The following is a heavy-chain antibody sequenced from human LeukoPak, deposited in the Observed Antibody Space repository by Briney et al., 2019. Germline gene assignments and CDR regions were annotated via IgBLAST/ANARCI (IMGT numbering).Heavy chain of an antibody. Sequence: SVKVSCKASGGTFSSYAISWVRQAPGQGLECMGRILPIFGTANYAQKFQGRVTITTDESTSTAYMELSSLRSEETDVSYCERVGGTGAFDDWGQASLVSVYS. CDR3: ERVGGTGAFDD. CDR1: GGTFSSYA. D-gene: IGHD1-26*01. J-gene: IGHJ4*01. CDR2: ILPIFGTA. V-gene: IGHV1-69*05.